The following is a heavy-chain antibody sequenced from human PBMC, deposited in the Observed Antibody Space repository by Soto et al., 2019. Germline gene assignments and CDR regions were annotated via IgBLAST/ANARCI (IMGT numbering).Heavy chain of an antibody. CDR3: ARDSIITYDSSGYYYVRYFDY. V-gene: IGHV4-39*07. D-gene: IGHD3-22*01. Sequence: PSETLSLTCTVSGGSISSSSYYWGWIRQPPGKGLEWIGNIYYSGCTYYNPSLKSRVTISVDTSKNQFSLKLSSVTAADTAVYYCARDSIITYDSSGYYYVRYFDYWGQGTLVTVSS. J-gene: IGHJ4*02. CDR2: IYYSGCT. CDR1: GGSISSSSYY.